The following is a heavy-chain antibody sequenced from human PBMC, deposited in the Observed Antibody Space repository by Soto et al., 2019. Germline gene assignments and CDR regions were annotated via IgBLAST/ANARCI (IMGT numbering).Heavy chain of an antibody. V-gene: IGHV3-23*01. Sequence: GGSLRLSGVDYGSPFSDYAMSWVRQAQGKGLEWVSSLSGSGDYSFYADSVKGRFTISRDNAKNSLYLQMNSLRAEDTAVYYCARDYYDFWSGTQGYYFDYWGQGTRVTVSS. CDR3: ARDYYDFWSGTQGYYFDY. CDR2: LSGSGDYS. J-gene: IGHJ4*02. D-gene: IGHD3-3*01. CDR1: GSPFSDYA.